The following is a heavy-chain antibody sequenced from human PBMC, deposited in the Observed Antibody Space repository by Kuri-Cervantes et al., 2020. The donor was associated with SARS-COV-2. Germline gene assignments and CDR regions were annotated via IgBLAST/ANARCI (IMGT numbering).Heavy chain of an antibody. CDR3: ARVAAAAGPAGEYSSYMDV. Sequence: ASVKVSCKASGYTFTSYDINWVRQATGQGLEWMGWMNPNSGNTGYAQKFQGRVTITRNTSISTAYKELSSLRSEDTAVYYCARVAAAAGPAGEYSSYMDVWGKGTTVTVSS. J-gene: IGHJ6*03. CDR1: GYTFTSYD. V-gene: IGHV1-8*03. CDR2: MNPNSGNT. D-gene: IGHD6-13*01.